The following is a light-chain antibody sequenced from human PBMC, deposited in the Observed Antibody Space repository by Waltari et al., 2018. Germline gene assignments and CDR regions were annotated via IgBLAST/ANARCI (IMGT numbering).Light chain of an antibody. J-gene: IGLJ3*02. CDR2: EGY. CDR1: SSSVGSYNL. V-gene: IGLV2-23*01. CDR3: CSYANNRPRV. Sequence: QSALTQPASVSGSPGQSITISCTGTSSSVGSYNLVPCYQQHPGKAPKLIIYEGYKRPSGVSNRFSGSKSGDTASLTISGVQAEDEADYYCCSYANNRPRVFGGGTKLTVL.